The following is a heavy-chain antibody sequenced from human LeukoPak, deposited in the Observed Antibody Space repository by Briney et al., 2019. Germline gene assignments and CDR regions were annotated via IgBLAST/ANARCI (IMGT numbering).Heavy chain of an antibody. D-gene: IGHD6-19*01. J-gene: IGHJ3*02. CDR3: ARDRGVAVAGTVFGAFDI. CDR1: GFTFSSYA. CDR2: ISYDGSNK. V-gene: IGHV3-30*01. Sequence: GGSLRLSCAASGFTFSSYAMHWVRQAPGKGLERVAVISYDGSNKYYADSVKGRFTISRDNSKNTLYLQMNSLRAEDTAVYYCARDRGVAVAGTVFGAFDIWGQGTMVTVSS.